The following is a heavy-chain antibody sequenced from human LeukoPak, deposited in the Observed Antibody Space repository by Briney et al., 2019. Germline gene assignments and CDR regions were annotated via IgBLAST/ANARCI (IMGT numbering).Heavy chain of an antibody. CDR1: GFTFSSYA. V-gene: IGHV3-30*04. CDR2: IRYDGSNK. D-gene: IGHD5-18*01. CDR3: ARDRWIQLWEDYGMDV. J-gene: IGHJ6*02. Sequence: QPGRSLRLSCAASGFTFSSYAMHWVRQAPGKGLEWVAFIRYDGSNKYYADSVKGRFTISRDNAKNSLYLQMNSLRAEDTAVYYCARDRWIQLWEDYGMDVWGQGTTVTVSS.